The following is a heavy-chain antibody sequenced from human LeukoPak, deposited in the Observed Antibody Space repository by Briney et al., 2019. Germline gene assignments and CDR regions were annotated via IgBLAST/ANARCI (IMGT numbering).Heavy chain of an antibody. CDR3: ANLRGIAVVEYAFDI. D-gene: IGHD6-19*01. J-gene: IGHJ3*02. Sequence: GGSLRLSCAASGFTFSSYAMSGVRQAPGGGLEWVSAISGSGGSTYYADSVKGRFTISRDNSKNTLYLQMNGLRAEDTAVYYCANLRGIAVVEYAFDIWGQGTMVTVSS. V-gene: IGHV3-23*01. CDR1: GFTFSSYA. CDR2: ISGSGGST.